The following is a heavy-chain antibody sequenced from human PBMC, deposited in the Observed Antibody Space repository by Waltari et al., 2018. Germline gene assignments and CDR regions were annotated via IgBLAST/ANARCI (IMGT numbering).Heavy chain of an antibody. J-gene: IGHJ4*02. CDR2: VHHSGKT. Sequence: QVQLQESGHGLVKPSGTLSLTCAVSGDSVSGNYWWGWVRQSPEKGLEWIGQVHHSGKTHYNPSIQSRVTISVDSPKNHFSLTLKSVTAADTAVYYCAGDRAIGLFFDYWGRGTLVTVSS. D-gene: IGHD2-2*01. CDR3: AGDRAIGLFFDY. CDR1: GDSVSGNYW. V-gene: IGHV4-4*02.